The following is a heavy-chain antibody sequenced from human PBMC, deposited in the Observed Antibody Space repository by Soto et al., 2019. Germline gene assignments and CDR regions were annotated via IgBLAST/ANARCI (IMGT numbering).Heavy chain of an antibody. J-gene: IGHJ4*02. D-gene: IGHD2-8*01. CDR1: GFTFDNYA. CDR2: ISWNSGTT. V-gene: IGHV3-9*01. CDR3: AKDVRDLWWGGGYFEN. Sequence: EVQLVESGGDLVQPGRSLRLSCAASGFTFDNYAMHWVRQVPGKAPEWVSGISWNSGTTGYADSVKGRFTISRDSARNPLYLQMNSLRPEDTALYYCAKDVRDLWWGGGYFENWGQGTPVTVSS.